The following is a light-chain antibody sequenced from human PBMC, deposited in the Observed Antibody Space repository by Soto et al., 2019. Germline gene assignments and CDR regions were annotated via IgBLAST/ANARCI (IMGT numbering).Light chain of an antibody. CDR1: SSDVGGYNF. V-gene: IGLV2-11*01. CDR2: DVS. J-gene: IGLJ1*01. CDR3: CSYAGSHTFV. Sequence: QSALTQRRSVSGSPGQSVTISCTGTSSDVGGYNFVSWYQQYPGKAPKFMIYDVSKRPSGVPDRFSGSKSGNTASLTISGLLAEDEADYYCCSYAGSHTFVFGTGTKVTVL.